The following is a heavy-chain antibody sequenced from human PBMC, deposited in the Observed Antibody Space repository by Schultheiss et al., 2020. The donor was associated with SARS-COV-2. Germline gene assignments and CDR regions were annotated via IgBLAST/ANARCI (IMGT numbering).Heavy chain of an antibody. CDR1: GFTFSSYS. CDR2: ISSSSSTI. CDR3: AREWVGATDY. D-gene: IGHD1-26*01. J-gene: IGHJ4*02. V-gene: IGHV3-48*01. Sequence: GGSLRLSCAASGFTFSSYSMNWVRQAPGKGLEWVSYISSSSSTIYYADSVKGRFTISRDNSKNTLYLQMNSLRAEDTAVYYCAREWVGATDYWGQGTLVTVSS.